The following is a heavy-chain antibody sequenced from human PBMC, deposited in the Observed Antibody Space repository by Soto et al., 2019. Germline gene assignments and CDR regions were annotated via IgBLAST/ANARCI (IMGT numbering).Heavy chain of an antibody. Sequence: PSETLSLTCAVYGGSFSGCYWSWIRQPPGKGLEWIGEINHSGSTNYNPSLKSRVTISVDTSKNQFSLKLSSVTAADTAVYYCASRGAFSIAAAGTGYYFDYWGQGTLVTVSS. D-gene: IGHD6-13*01. CDR2: INHSGST. V-gene: IGHV4-34*01. CDR3: ASRGAFSIAAAGTGYYFDY. J-gene: IGHJ4*02. CDR1: GGSFSGCY.